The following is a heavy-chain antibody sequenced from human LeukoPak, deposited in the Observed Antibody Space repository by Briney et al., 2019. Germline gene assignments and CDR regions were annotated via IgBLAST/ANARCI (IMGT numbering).Heavy chain of an antibody. CDR2: ISSSSSTI. D-gene: IGHD3-22*01. CDR3: ARDRYYDSSGWADAFDI. J-gene: IGHJ3*02. Sequence: GGSLRLSCAASRFSFNSYSMNWVRQAPGKGLEWVSYISSSSSTIYYAESVKGRFTISRDNAKNSLYLQMNSLRAEDTAVYYCARDRYYDSSGWADAFDIWGQGTMVTVSS. V-gene: IGHV3-48*04. CDR1: RFSFNSYS.